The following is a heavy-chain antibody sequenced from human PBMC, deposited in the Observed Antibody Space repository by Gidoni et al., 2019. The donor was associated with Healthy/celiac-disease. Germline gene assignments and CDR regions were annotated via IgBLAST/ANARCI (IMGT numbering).Heavy chain of an antibody. V-gene: IGHV3-15*01. D-gene: IGHD4-4*01. CDR2: IKSKTDGGTT. CDR3: TTGGGYSNYYYYYGMDV. CDR1: GFTFSNAW. J-gene: IGHJ6*02. Sequence: EVQLVESGGGLVKPGGSLRLSCAASGFTFSNAWMSWVRQAPGKGLEWVGRIKSKTDGGTTDYAAPVKGRFTISRDDSKNTLYLQMNSLKTEDTAVYYCTTGGGYSNYYYYYGMDVWGQGTTVTVSS.